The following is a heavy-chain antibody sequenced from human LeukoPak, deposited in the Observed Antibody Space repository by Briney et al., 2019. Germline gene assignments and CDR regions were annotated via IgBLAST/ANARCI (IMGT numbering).Heavy chain of an antibody. J-gene: IGHJ4*02. Sequence: SETLSLTCTVSGASISGSGYYWGWIRQPPGKGLEWIGSIYSSGSTYYNASLQSRVTISVDTSKNQFSLKLSSVTAADTAVYYCAASGGIAVFDYWGQGTLVTVSS. D-gene: IGHD6-19*01. CDR3: AASGGIAVFDY. CDR1: GASISGSGYY. V-gene: IGHV4-39*07. CDR2: IYSSGST.